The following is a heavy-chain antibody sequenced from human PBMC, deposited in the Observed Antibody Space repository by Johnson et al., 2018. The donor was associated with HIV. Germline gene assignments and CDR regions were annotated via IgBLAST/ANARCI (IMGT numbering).Heavy chain of an antibody. V-gene: IGHV3-30*02. Sequence: VQLVESGGGVVQPGGSLRLSCAASGLIFSNYGMHWVRQAPGKGLEWVAFIRYDGNNKYYADSVQGRFTISRDNSKNTLYLQMHSLRAEDTAVYYCAKEETSKQWLFDAFDIWGQGTMVTVSS. D-gene: IGHD6-19*01. CDR2: IRYDGNNK. CDR1: GLIFSNYG. J-gene: IGHJ3*02. CDR3: AKEETSKQWLFDAFDI.